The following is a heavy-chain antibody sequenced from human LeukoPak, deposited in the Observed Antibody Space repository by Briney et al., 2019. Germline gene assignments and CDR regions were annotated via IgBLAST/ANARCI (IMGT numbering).Heavy chain of an antibody. Sequence: PSETLSLTCTVSGGSISSGGYYWSWIRQHPGKGLEWIGYIYYSGSTYYNPSLKSRVTISVDTSKNQFSLKLSSVTAADTAMYYCARNRSGYFVYWGQGTLVTVSS. CDR1: GGSISSGGYY. D-gene: IGHD3-3*01. V-gene: IGHV4-31*03. J-gene: IGHJ4*02. CDR3: ARNRSGYFVY. CDR2: IYYSGST.